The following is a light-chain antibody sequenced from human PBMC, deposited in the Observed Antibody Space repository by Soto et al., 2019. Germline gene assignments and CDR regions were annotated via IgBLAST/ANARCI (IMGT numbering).Light chain of an antibody. J-gene: IGKJ2*01. V-gene: IGKV1-39*01. CDR3: QQSYRTPYT. CDR1: QNINIY. CDR2: DES. Sequence: DIQMTQSPSSLSASVGDRVTISCRASQNINIYLSWYQQKPGKVPKLLIYDESTLQSGVPSRFSGSGSGTDFTLTINNLQPEDFATYYCQQSYRTPYTFGQGTKLEIK.